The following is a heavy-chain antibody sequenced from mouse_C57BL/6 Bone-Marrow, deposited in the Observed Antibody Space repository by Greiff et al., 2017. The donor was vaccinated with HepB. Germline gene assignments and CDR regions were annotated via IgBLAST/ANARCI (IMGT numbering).Heavy chain of an antibody. Sequence: EVKLMESGPELVKPGASVKIPCEASGYTFTDYNMDWVKQSHGKSLEWIGDINPNNGGTIYNQKFKGKATLTVDKSSSTAYMELRSLTSEDTAVYYCARRDYRYFDVWGTGTTVTVSS. D-gene: IGHD1-1*02. V-gene: IGHV1-18*01. CDR3: ARRDYRYFDV. CDR2: INPNNGGT. J-gene: IGHJ1*03. CDR1: GYTFTDYN.